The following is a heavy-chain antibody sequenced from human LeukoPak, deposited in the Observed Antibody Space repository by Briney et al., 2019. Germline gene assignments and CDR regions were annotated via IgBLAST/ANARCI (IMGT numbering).Heavy chain of an antibody. V-gene: IGHV1-69*05. J-gene: IGHJ4*02. D-gene: IGHD3-22*01. CDR1: GGTFSSYA. Sequence: SVKVSCKASGGTFSSYAISWVRQAPGQGLEWMGRIIPIFGTANYAQKFRGRVTITTDESTSTAYMEPSSPRSEDTAVYYCASRMIAGDYWGQGTLVTVSS. CDR2: IIPIFGTA. CDR3: ASRMIAGDY.